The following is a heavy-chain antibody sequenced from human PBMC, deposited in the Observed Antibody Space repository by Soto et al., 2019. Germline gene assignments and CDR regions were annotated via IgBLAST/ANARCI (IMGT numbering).Heavy chain of an antibody. V-gene: IGHV3-30*18. J-gene: IGHJ4*02. Sequence: QVQLVESGGGVVQPGRSLRLSCAASGFTFSSYGMHWVRQAPGKGLEWVAVISYDGSSKYYADSVRGRFSISRDNSKKTLSLQMNSLRAKDTAVYDCAKLASPPGDLDYWGQGTLVTVSS. CDR1: GFTFSSYG. D-gene: IGHD4-17*01. CDR2: ISYDGSSK. CDR3: AKLASPPGDLDY.